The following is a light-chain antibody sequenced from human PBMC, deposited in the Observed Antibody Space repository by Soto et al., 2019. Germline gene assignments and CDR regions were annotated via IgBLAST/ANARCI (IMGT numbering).Light chain of an antibody. J-gene: IGKJ4*01. CDR1: QGISNW. CDR2: AAT. V-gene: IGKV1-12*01. CDR3: QQANSLPLT. Sequence: DIQMTQSPSSVSASVGDRVTITCRATQGISNWLAWYQQKPGQAPKLLIYAATSLQDGVPLRFSGSGSGADFTLTISVLRPEDFATYYCQQANSLPLTFGGGTKVEIK.